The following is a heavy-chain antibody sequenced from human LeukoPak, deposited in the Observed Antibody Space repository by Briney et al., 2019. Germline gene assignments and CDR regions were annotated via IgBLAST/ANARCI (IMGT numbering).Heavy chain of an antibody. D-gene: IGHD6-13*01. CDR1: GGSISGYY. Sequence: SETLSLTCTVSGGSISGYYWSWFRQPPGKGLEWIGYIYYSGITNYNPSLKSRVTISVDTSKNQFSLQLTSVTAADTAIYYCARLGSSWPHYYSDYWGQGTLVTVSS. CDR3: ARLGSSWPHYYSDY. V-gene: IGHV4-59*08. J-gene: IGHJ4*02. CDR2: IYYSGIT.